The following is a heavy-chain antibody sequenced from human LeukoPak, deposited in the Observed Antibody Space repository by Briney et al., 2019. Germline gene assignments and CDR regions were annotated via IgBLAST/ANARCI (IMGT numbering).Heavy chain of an antibody. CDR1: GYTFITYG. V-gene: IGHV1-18*01. J-gene: IGHJ4*02. D-gene: IGHD1-26*01. CDR2: ISPYNGNT. CDR3: ARRLSGSYFVAFDY. Sequence: ASVKVSCKASGYTFITYGISWVRQAPGQGLEWMGWISPYNGNTNYAQKLQGRVTMTTDTYTTTAYMELRSLRSDDTAVYYCARRLSGSYFVAFDYWGQGTLVTVSS.